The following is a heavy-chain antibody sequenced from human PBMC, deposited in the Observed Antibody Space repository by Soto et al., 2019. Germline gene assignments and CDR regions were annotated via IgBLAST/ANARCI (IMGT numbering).Heavy chain of an antibody. V-gene: IGHV4-4*07. CDR1: VDSISTYY. Sequence: SDTLYLTSTVSVDSISTYYWSWIRRPAGKGLEWIGRIDASGNTNYNPSLKSRVTMSADTSKKQFSLKLTSVTAADTAVYYCARYSNNWFQTEGMDVWGQGTTVTVSS. CDR3: ARYSNNWFQTEGMDV. CDR2: IDASGNT. D-gene: IGHD1-20*01. J-gene: IGHJ6*02.